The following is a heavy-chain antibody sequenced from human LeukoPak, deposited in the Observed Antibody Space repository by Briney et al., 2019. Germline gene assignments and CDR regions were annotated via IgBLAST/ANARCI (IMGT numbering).Heavy chain of an antibody. D-gene: IGHD3-3*01. V-gene: IGHV1-24*01. Sequence: ASVKVSCKVSGNTLTELSMHWVRQAPGKGLEWMGGFDPEDGETIYAQKFQGRVTMTEDTSTDTAYMELSSLRSEDTAVYYCARLFWSGQNANFDYWGQGTLVTVSS. CDR3: ARLFWSGQNANFDY. CDR1: GNTLTELS. CDR2: FDPEDGET. J-gene: IGHJ4*02.